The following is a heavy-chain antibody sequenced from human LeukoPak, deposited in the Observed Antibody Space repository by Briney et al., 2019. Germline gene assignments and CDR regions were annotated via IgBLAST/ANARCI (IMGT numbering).Heavy chain of an antibody. CDR3: ARGERLWFGELFPDY. V-gene: IGHV3-7*01. J-gene: IGHJ4*02. CDR2: IKQDGSEK. Sequence: PGGSLRLSCAASGFTFSSYWMSWVRQAPGKGLEWVANIKQDGSEKYYVDSVKGRFTISRDNAKNSLYLQMNSLRAEDTAVYYCARGERLWFGELFPDYWGQGTLVTVSS. CDR1: GFTFSSYW. D-gene: IGHD3-10*01.